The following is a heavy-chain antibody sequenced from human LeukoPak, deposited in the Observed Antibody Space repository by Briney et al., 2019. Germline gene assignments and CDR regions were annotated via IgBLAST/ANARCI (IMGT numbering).Heavy chain of an antibody. CDR1: GFTFSSYA. CDR2: ISGSGDYT. CDR3: AKVKRAVAGTRDAFDI. V-gene: IGHV3-23*01. J-gene: IGHJ3*02. D-gene: IGHD6-19*01. Sequence: GGSLRLSCAASGFTFSSYAMTWVRQAPGKGLEWVSTISGSGDYTYYADSVKGRFTISRDNSNNTPYLQMNSLRAEDTAVYYCAKVKRAVAGTRDAFDIWGQGTMVTVSS.